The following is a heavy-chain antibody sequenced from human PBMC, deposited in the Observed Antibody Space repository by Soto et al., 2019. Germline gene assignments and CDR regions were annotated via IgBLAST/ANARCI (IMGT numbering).Heavy chain of an antibody. CDR3: ARGSSFYYYYYYGMDV. J-gene: IGHJ6*02. V-gene: IGHV1-2*04. D-gene: IGHD6-6*01. Sequence: ASVKVSCKASGDTFSAYCRHWVRQAPGQGLGWVGWINPDSGGTNYAQKIQGWVTMTRDTSISTAYLELSRLTSADTAVYYCARGSSFYYYYYYGMDVWGQGTTVTVSS. CDR2: INPDSGGT. CDR1: GDTFSAYC.